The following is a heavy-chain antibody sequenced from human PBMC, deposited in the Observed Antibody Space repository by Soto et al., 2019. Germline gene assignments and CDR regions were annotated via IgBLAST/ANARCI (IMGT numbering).Heavy chain of an antibody. CDR2: IDPSDSYT. CDR1: GYSFTSYW. D-gene: IGHD6-19*01. J-gene: IGHJ5*02. Sequence: EVQLVQSGAEVKKPGESLRISCKGSGYSFTSYWISWVRQMPGKGLEWMGRIDPSDSYTNYSPSFQGHVTISADKSISTAYLQWSSLKASDTAMYYCARHLVAVAGRGGLNWFDPWSQGTLVTVSS. CDR3: ARHLVAVAGRGGLNWFDP. V-gene: IGHV5-10-1*03.